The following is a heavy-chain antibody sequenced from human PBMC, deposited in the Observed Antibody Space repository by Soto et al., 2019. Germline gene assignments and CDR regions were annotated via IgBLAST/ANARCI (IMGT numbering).Heavy chain of an antibody. V-gene: IGHV4-59*08. Sequence: PSETLSLTCTVSGGSIGTYYWSWIRQPPGKGLEWIGYIYYRGNTVYNPSLKSRVTISLDTPKNQFSLKLSSVTAADTAVYYCARHNYGSGSTYFDYWGQGTLVTVPQ. J-gene: IGHJ4*02. D-gene: IGHD3-10*01. CDR2: IYYRGNT. CDR3: ARHNYGSGSTYFDY. CDR1: GGSIGTYY.